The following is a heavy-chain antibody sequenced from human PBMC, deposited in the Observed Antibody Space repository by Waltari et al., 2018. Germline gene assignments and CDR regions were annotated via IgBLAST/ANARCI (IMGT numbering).Heavy chain of an antibody. J-gene: IGHJ4*02. CDR3: AKAPLWYSSSRDY. V-gene: IGHV3-23*01. D-gene: IGHD6-6*01. CDR2: SSGSGGST. Sequence: VQLLESGGGLVQPGGSGRLSCAASGLPFSSYPMSWVRTAPGKGLEWVSASSGSGGSTYYADSVKGGFTISRDNSKNTLYLQMNSLRAEDTAVYYCAKAPLWYSSSRDYWGQGTLVTVSS. CDR1: GLPFSSYP.